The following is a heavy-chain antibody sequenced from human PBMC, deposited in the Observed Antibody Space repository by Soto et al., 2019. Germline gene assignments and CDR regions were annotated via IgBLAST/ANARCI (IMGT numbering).Heavy chain of an antibody. D-gene: IGHD3-3*01. CDR3: ARSPRYDFHYYYGMDV. V-gene: IGHV3-43*01. J-gene: IGHJ6*02. CDR1: GFTFDDYT. Sequence: GGSLRLSCAASGFTFDDYTMHWVRQAPGKGLEWVSLISWDGGSTYYADSVKGRFTISRDNSKNSLYLQMNSLRTEDTALYYCARSPRYDFHYYYGMDVSGQGTTVTVSS. CDR2: ISWDGGST.